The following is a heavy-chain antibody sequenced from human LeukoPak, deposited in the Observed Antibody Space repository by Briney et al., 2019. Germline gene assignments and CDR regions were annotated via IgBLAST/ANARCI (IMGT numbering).Heavy chain of an antibody. CDR2: ISGSGGGN. CDR3: AKDRLSSRLFYFDY. V-gene: IGHV3-23*01. J-gene: IGHJ4*02. D-gene: IGHD2-15*01. Sequence: PGGSLRLSCAASGFIFSSYAMSWVRQAPGKGLEWLSGISGSGGGNYYADSVRGRFTISRDSSKNTLYLQMSSLIAEDTAVYYCAKDRLSSRLFYFDYWGQGTLVTVSS. CDR1: GFIFSSYA.